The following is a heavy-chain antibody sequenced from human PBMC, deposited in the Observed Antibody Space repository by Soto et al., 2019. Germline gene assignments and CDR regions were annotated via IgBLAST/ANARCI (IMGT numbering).Heavy chain of an antibody. V-gene: IGHV4-39*01. D-gene: IGHD2-2*01. CDR1: GGSITSHHYY. J-gene: IGHJ4*02. Sequence: SETLSLTCTVSGGSITSHHYYWGWIRQPPGKGLEWIGSIYSGGNTYYNPSLRSRLTIFVDTAKNLISLKLSSVTAADSAIYYCGSGPSTTWIDNWGRGTLVTVSS. CDR3: GSGPSTTWIDN. CDR2: IYSGGNT.